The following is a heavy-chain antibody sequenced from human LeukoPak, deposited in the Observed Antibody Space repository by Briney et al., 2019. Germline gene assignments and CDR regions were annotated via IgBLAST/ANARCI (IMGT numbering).Heavy chain of an antibody. V-gene: IGHV4-34*01. J-gene: IGHJ6*03. CDR1: GGSFSGYY. D-gene: IGHD3-10*01. CDR3: ARPGYYYGSGSYRGWHYYYMDV. Sequence: SETLSLTCAVYGGSFSGYYWSWIRQPPGKGLEWIGEINHSGSTNYNPSLKSRVTISVDTSKNQFSLKLGSVTAADTAVYYCARPGYYYGSGSYRGWHYYYMDVWGKGTTVTVSS. CDR2: INHSGST.